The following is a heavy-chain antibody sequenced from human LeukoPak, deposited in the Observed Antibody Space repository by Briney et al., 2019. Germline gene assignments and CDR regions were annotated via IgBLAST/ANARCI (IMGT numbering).Heavy chain of an antibody. Sequence: SETLSLTCTVSGGSISSSSYYWSWIRQPAGKGLEWIGRIYTSGSTNYNPSLKSRVTMSVDTSKNQFSLKLSSVTAEDTAVYYCAKDRVVVAATVYWGQGTLVTVSS. J-gene: IGHJ4*02. CDR3: AKDRVVVAATVY. CDR1: GGSISSSSYY. D-gene: IGHD2-15*01. CDR2: IYTSGST. V-gene: IGHV4-61*02.